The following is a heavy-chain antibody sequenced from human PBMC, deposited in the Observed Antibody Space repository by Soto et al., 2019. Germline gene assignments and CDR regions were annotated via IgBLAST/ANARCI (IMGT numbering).Heavy chain of an antibody. Sequence: SETLSLTCTVSNGSISGSYWSWVRQPAGKRLEWIGRIYSSGTFNYNPSLKSRVTVSVDTSKNQVSLKLSSVTAADTAVYFCARDNKVSKGYGMDVWGQGTTVTVSS. CDR2: IYSSGTF. CDR3: ARDNKVSKGYGMDV. V-gene: IGHV4-4*07. CDR1: NGSISGSY. J-gene: IGHJ6*02.